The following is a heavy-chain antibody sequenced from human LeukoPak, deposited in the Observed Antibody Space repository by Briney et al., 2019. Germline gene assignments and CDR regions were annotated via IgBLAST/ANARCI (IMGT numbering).Heavy chain of an antibody. CDR1: GYTFTSYY. CDR2: INPSGGST. D-gene: IGHD5-18*01. J-gene: IGHJ6*02. V-gene: IGHV1-46*01. Sequence: ASVKVSCKASGYTFTSYYMHWVRQAPGQGLEWMGIINPSGGSTSYAQKFQGRVTMTRDTSTSTVYMELSSLRSEDTAVYYCARIGQRIQLWTPYYYGMDVWGQGTTVTVSS. CDR3: ARIGQRIQLWTPYYYGMDV.